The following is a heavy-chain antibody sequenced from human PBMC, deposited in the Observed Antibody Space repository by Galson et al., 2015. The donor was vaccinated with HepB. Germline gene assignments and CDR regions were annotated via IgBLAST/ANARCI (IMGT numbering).Heavy chain of an antibody. CDR1: GFTFSGYT. CDR2: ISSSNYG. Sequence: SLRLSCAASGFTFSGYTMNWVRQAPGKGLEWVSSISSSNYGNYADSVKGRFTISRDNAKNSLYLQMNSLRVEDTAVYYCARDPGYDYLCGSYRHLVYWGQGTLVAVSS. D-gene: IGHD3-16*02. J-gene: IGHJ4*02. CDR3: ARDPGYDYLCGSYRHLVY. V-gene: IGHV3-21*01.